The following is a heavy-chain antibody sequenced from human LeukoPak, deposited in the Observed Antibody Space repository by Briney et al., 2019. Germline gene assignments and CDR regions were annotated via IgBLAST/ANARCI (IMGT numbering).Heavy chain of an antibody. D-gene: IGHD5-12*01. V-gene: IGHV3-11*03. J-gene: IGHJ4*02. CDR3: ARRYTGYGILDY. CDR2: ISDSSSYT. CDR1: RFTFSDYY. Sequence: GGSLRLSCAASRFTFSDYYMSWIRQAPGKGLEWVSYISDSSSYTDYADSVKGRFTISRDNSKNSLYLQMKSLRAEGKAMYYCARRYTGYGILDYWGQGTLVTVSS.